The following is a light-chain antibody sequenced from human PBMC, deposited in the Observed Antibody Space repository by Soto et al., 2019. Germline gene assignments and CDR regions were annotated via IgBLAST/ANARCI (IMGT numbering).Light chain of an antibody. J-gene: IGLJ3*02. CDR1: NIGNTS. CDR3: QVWDSSGDDSTDRTSNRWV. CDR2: DDS. Sequence: SYELTQPPSVSAAPGQTATVTCGGNNIGNTSVHWYQQRPGKAPVLVVYDDSDRPSGIPERFSGSNSGNTATLTISRGEAGDDADYYCQVWDSSGDDSTDRTSNRWVFGGGTKLTVL. V-gene: IGLV3-21*02.